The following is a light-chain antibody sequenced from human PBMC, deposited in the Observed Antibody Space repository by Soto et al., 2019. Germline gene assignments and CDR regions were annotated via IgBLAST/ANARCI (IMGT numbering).Light chain of an antibody. J-gene: IGLJ2*01. CDR2: LSSDGSH. V-gene: IGLV4-69*01. Sequence: QPVLTQSPSASASLGASVKLTCTLSSGHSSYAIAWHQQQPEKGPRYLMKLSSDGSHSKGDGVPDRFSGPSSGAERYLTISSLQSEDEADYYCQTWGTGIQVFGGGTKVTVL. CDR3: QTWGTGIQV. CDR1: SGHSSYA.